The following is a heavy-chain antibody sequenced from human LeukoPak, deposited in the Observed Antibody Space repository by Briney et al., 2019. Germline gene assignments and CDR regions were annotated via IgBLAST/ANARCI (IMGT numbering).Heavy chain of an antibody. CDR3: ARGRPLWSTSPFSSGPGHDSSGYEREEIDY. CDR2: MNPNSGNT. Sequence: ASVKVSCKASGYTFTSYDINWVRQATGQGLEWMGWMNPNSGNTGYARKFQGRVTMTRNTSISTAYMELSSLRSEDTAVYYCARGRPLWSTSPFSSGPGHDSSGYEREEIDYWGQGTLVTVSS. J-gene: IGHJ4*02. V-gene: IGHV1-8*01. D-gene: IGHD3-22*01. CDR1: GYTFTSYD.